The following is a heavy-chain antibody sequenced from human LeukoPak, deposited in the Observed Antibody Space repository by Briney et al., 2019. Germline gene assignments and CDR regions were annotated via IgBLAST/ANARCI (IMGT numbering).Heavy chain of an antibody. D-gene: IGHD3-22*01. CDR1: GGSVSSGSYY. V-gene: IGHV4-61*01. Sequence: PETLSLTCTVSGGSVSSGSYYWRWLRQPPGKGLDWIGYIYYSGSTNYNPSLKSRVTISVDTSKNQFSLKLSSVTAADTAVYYCARAVVYYDSSGYYYYYGMDVWGQGTTVTVSS. CDR2: IYYSGST. J-gene: IGHJ6*02. CDR3: ARAVVYYDSSGYYYYYGMDV.